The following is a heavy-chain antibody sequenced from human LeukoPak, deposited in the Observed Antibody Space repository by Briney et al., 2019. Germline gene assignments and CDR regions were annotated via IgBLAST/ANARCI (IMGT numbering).Heavy chain of an antibody. V-gene: IGHV3-48*04. CDR3: ARDALGSGWYSDAFDI. Sequence: GGSLRLSCAASGFTFSSYSMNWVRQAQGKGVEGVSYISSSSSNIYYADSVKGRFTISRDNAKNSLYLQMNSLRAEDTAVYYCARDALGSGWYSDAFDIWGQGTMATVSS. D-gene: IGHD6-19*01. CDR1: GFTFSSYS. CDR2: ISSSSSNI. J-gene: IGHJ3*02.